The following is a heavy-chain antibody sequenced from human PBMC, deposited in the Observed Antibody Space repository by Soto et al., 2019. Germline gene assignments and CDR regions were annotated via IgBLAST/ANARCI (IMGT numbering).Heavy chain of an antibody. Sequence: QLQLVESGGGVVQPGRSLRLSCAASGFTFSSYAMHWVRQAPGKGLEWVAVISYDGSNKYYADSVKGRFTISRDNSKNTLYLQMNSLRAEDTAVYYCARDFVRYFDYWGQGTLVTVSS. V-gene: IGHV3-30-3*01. D-gene: IGHD3-10*02. CDR3: ARDFVRYFDY. J-gene: IGHJ4*02. CDR2: ISYDGSNK. CDR1: GFTFSSYA.